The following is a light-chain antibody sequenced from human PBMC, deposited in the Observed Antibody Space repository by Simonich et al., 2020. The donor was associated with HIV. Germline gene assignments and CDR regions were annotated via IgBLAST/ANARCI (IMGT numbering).Light chain of an antibody. CDR3: CSYAGSYTWV. CDR2: DVS. Sequence: QSALTQPRSVSGSPGQSVTISCTGTSSDVGGNNYVSWYQQHPGKAPKLRIYDVSKRPSGVPDRFSGSKSGNTASLIISGLQAEDKSDYYCCSYAGSYTWVFGGGTKLTVL. J-gene: IGLJ3*02. V-gene: IGLV2-11*01. CDR1: SSDVGGNNY.